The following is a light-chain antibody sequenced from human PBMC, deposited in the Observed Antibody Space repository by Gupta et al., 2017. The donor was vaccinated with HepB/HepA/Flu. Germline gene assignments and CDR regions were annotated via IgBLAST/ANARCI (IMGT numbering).Light chain of an antibody. V-gene: IGKV1-39*01. CDR1: QTTSVY. Sequence: DIQLTPSPSSLYASVGDRVSITSLSSQTTSVYLNWYPHKPGRVPNLLLYAVSSACRGVRSTTSGSGSSTDFSLTIDKMQPADYAPSSSRQVGDALSTFGQGTKVEIK. CDR3: RQVGDALST. J-gene: IGKJ1*01. CDR2: AVS.